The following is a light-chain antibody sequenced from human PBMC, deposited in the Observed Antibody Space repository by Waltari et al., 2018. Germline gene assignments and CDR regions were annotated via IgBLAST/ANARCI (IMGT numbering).Light chain of an antibody. CDR2: DAV. Sequence: SALPQPAPVSGPPGPSITISCTGPRSAFILLAYVSWYQHRPGKAPRLIIYDAVKRPSGVSNRFSGSMSGYTASLTISGLQAEDEADYYCCSYTSSDTYVFGSGTTVTVL. V-gene: IGLV2-14*03. CDR1: RSAFILLAY. CDR3: CSYTSSDTYV. J-gene: IGLJ1*01.